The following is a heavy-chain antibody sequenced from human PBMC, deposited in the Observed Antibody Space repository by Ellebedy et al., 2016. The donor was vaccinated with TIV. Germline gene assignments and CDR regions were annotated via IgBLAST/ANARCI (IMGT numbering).Heavy chain of an antibody. V-gene: IGHV1-2*04. D-gene: IGHD1-14*01. CDR1: GGTFSSYA. CDR3: ARANHDSGAFDI. CDR2: INPNSGGT. J-gene: IGHJ3*02. Sequence: ASVKVSCXASGGTFSSYAISWVRQAPGQGLEWMGWINPNSGGTNYAQKFQGWVTMTRDTSISTAYMELSRLRSDDTAVYYCARANHDSGAFDIWGQGTMVTVSS.